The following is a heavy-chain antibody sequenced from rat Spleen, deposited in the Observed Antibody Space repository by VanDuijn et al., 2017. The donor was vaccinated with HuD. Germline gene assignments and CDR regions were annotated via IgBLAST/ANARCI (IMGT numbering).Heavy chain of an antibody. V-gene: IGHV3-3*01. CDR2: INSAGST. CDR3: ARSWSSYDNWFAY. Sequence: EVQLQESGPGLVKPSQSLSLTCSVTGYSITSSYRWNWIRKFPGNKLEWMGYINSAGSTNYNPSLKSRISITRDTSKNQFFLQVNSVTTEDTATYYCARSWSSYDNWFAYWGQGTLVTVSS. J-gene: IGHJ3*01. D-gene: IGHD1-2*01. CDR1: GYSITSSYR.